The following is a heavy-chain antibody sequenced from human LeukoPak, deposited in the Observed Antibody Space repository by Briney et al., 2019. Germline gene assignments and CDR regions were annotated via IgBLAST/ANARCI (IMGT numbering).Heavy chain of an antibody. CDR3: ANTYYEFWSGSF. CDR1: GGSFSGYY. Sequence: SETLSLTCAVYGGSFSGYYWSWIRQPPGKGLEWIGEINHSGSTNYNPSLKSRVTISVDTSKNQFSLKLSSVTAADTAVYYCANTYYEFWSGSFWGQGTLVTVSS. D-gene: IGHD3-3*01. CDR2: INHSGST. V-gene: IGHV4-34*01. J-gene: IGHJ4*02.